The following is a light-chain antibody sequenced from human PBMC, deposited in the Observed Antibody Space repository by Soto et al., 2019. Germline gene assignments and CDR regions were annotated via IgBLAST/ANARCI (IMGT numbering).Light chain of an antibody. J-gene: IGLJ2*01. Sequence: SYELTQAPSVSVSPGQTASITCSGDKLEDKYACWYQQKPGQSPVLVIFQDSKRPPGIPERFSGSNSGNTATLTISGTQAMDEADYYCQAWDSSTVVFGGGPKLTVL. CDR1: KLEDKY. V-gene: IGLV3-1*01. CDR2: QDS. CDR3: QAWDSSTVV.